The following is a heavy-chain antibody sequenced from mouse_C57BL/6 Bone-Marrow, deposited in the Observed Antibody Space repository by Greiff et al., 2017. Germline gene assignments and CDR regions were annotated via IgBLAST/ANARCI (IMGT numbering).Heavy chain of an antibody. D-gene: IGHD2-2*01. J-gene: IGHJ4*01. Sequence: EVKVVESGGGLVPPGGSLKLSCAASGFTFSDYGMAWVRQAPRKGPEWVAFISTLAYSIYYADTVTGRFTISRENAKNTLYLDMSRLRSEDTAMYYCARHGGYPYSMDYGCQGTSVTVSS. CDR3: ARHGGYPYSMDY. CDR1: GFTFSDYG. CDR2: ISTLAYSI. V-gene: IGHV5-15*01.